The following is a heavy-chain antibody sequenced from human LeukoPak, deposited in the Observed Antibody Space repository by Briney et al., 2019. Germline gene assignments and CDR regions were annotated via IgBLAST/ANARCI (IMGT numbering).Heavy chain of an antibody. CDR1: GFSFSGHW. D-gene: IGHD1-26*01. CDR2: IKADGSEK. J-gene: IGHJ4*02. CDR3: AYRNNFEY. Sequence: PGGSLRLSCAASGFSFSGHWMNWVREPPGKGLEWVANIKADGSEKYYVDSVKGRFTISRDDAKRTGDVQMENLRAEDTAIYYCAYRNNFEYWGQGALVTVSS. V-gene: IGHV3-7*05.